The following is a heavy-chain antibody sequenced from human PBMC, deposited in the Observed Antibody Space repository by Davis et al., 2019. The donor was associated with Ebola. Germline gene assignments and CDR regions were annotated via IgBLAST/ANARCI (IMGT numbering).Heavy chain of an antibody. Sequence: GESLKISCKGSGYSFTSYWISWVRQMPGKGLEWMGRIDPSDSYTNYSPSFQGHVTISADKSISTAYLQWSSLKASDTAMYYCARGLRDSSGYYGWFDPWGQGTLVTVSS. CDR1: GYSFTSYW. D-gene: IGHD3-22*01. V-gene: IGHV5-10-1*01. J-gene: IGHJ5*02. CDR3: ARGLRDSSGYYGWFDP. CDR2: IDPSDSYT.